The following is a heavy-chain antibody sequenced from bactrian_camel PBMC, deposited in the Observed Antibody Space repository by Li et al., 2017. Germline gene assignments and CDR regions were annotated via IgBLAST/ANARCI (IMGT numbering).Heavy chain of an antibody. CDR2: ISRGGGAT. Sequence: VQLVESGGGLVQPGGSLRVSCGASGFTFNDYDMTWVRQAPGKGLEWVSVISRGGGATYYSDSVKGRFTISGDNAKNTLYLQMINLKPEDTAMYICGAVGFFGCGPSDQNRADYWGQGTQVTVS. V-gene: IGHV3S40*01. J-gene: IGHJ4*01. CDR1: GFTFNDYD. CDR3: GAVGFFGCGPSDQNRADY. D-gene: IGHD3*01.